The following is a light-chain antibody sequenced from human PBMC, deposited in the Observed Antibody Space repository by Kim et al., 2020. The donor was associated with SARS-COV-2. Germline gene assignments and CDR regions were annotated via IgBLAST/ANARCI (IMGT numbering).Light chain of an antibody. CDR2: AAS. V-gene: IGKV1-9*01. CDR1: QGIGSY. CDR3: QQVHTPPLT. Sequence: IQLTQSPSSLSASVGDRVTITCRASQGIGSYLAWYQQRPLKAPKLLIYAASTVQSGVPSRFGGNGSGTDFTLTISSLQPEDFATYYCQQVHTPPLTFGPGTKVDIK. J-gene: IGKJ3*01.